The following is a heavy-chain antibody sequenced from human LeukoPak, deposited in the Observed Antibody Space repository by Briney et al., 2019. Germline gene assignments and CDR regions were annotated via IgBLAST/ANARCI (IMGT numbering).Heavy chain of an antibody. Sequence: GGSLRLSCAASGFTFRSYSMNWVRQAPGKGLEWVSCISSSSTRYVYYADSVKGRFTISRDNAKNSLYLQMDSLRVEDTAVYYCARDRARSDYWGQGTLVTVSS. CDR1: GFTFRSYS. V-gene: IGHV3-21*01. CDR3: ARDRARSDY. J-gene: IGHJ4*02. CDR2: ISSSSTRYV.